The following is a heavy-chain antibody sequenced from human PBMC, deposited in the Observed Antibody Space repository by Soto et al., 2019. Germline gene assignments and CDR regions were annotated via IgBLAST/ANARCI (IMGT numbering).Heavy chain of an antibody. J-gene: IGHJ4*02. D-gene: IGHD4-17*01. CDR1: GGSISSSSYY. V-gene: IGHV4-39*01. Sequence: QLQLQESGPGLVKPSETLSLTCTVSGGSISSSSYYWGWIRQPPGKGLEWIGSIYYSGSTYYNPSLNTRVTRSVDTSKHQFSLNLSSVPASDTVVYYCARLMTTVVTPDYWVQGTLVIFSA. CDR3: ARLMTTVVTPDY. CDR2: IYYSGST.